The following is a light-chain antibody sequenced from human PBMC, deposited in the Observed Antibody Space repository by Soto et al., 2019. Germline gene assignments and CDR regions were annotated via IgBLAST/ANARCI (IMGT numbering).Light chain of an antibody. CDR1: QSVSSY. V-gene: IGKV3-11*01. CDR3: QQRSNWPPIT. CDR2: DAS. J-gene: IGKJ5*01. Sequence: EIVLTQSPATLSLSPGERATLSCRASQSVSSYLAWYQRKPSQAPRLLIYDASNRATGIPARFSGSGSGTDFTLTISSLEPEDFAVYYCQQRSNWPPITFGQGTRLEIK.